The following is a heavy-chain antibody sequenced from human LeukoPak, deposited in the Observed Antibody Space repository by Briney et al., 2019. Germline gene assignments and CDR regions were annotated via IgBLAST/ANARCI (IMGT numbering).Heavy chain of an antibody. D-gene: IGHD1-1*01. CDR2: ISYDGNKK. Sequence: PGGSLRLSCAASEFTFSSYGMHWVRQAPGKGLEWVAVISYDGNKKYYADSVKGRFTISRDNSKNTLYLQMNSLRAEDTALYYCAKDSHPRGSYPLFNYWGQGTLVTVSS. CDR1: EFTFSSYG. CDR3: AKDSHPRGSYPLFNY. J-gene: IGHJ4*02. V-gene: IGHV3-30*18.